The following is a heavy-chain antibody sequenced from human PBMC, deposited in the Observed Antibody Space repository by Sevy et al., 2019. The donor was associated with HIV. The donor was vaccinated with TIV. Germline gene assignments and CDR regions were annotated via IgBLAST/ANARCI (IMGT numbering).Heavy chain of an antibody. V-gene: IGHV3-30*04. CDR2: ISYDGSNK. Sequence: GGSLRLSCAASGFTFSSYAMHWVRQAPGKGLEWVAVISYDGSNKYYADSVKGRFTISRDNSKNTLYLQMNSLRAEDKAWVYWGRGSLAKGGGARGDQWLFSWGQGTLVTVSS. CDR3: GRGSLAKGGGARGDQWLFS. J-gene: IGHJ5*02. CDR1: GFTFSSYA. D-gene: IGHD6-19*01.